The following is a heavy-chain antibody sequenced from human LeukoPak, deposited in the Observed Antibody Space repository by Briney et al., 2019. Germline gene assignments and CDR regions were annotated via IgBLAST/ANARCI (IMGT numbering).Heavy chain of an antibody. J-gene: IGHJ6*02. CDR1: GYTFTSYG. Sequence: ASVKVSCKASGYTFTSYGISWVRQAPGQGLEWMGWISAYNGNTNYAQKLQGRVTMTTDTSTSTAYMELRSLRSDDTAVYYCARDPNLSYDFWSGYRSYYGMDVWGQGTTVTVSS. V-gene: IGHV1-18*01. D-gene: IGHD3-3*01. CDR2: ISAYNGNT. CDR3: ARDPNLSYDFWSGYRSYYGMDV.